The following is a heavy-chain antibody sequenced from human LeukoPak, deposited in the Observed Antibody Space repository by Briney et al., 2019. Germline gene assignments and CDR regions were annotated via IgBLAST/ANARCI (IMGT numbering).Heavy chain of an antibody. CDR2: IKQDGSEK. CDR3: ARVGIVVVVAATRHDAFDI. D-gene: IGHD2-15*01. J-gene: IGHJ3*02. V-gene: IGHV3-7*01. CDR1: GFTFSSYW. Sequence: GGSLRLSCAASGFTFSSYWMSWVRQAPGKGLEWVANIKQDGSEKYYVDSVKGRFTISRDNAKNSLYLQMNSLRAEDTAVYYCARVGIVVVVAATRHDAFDIWGQGTMVTVSS.